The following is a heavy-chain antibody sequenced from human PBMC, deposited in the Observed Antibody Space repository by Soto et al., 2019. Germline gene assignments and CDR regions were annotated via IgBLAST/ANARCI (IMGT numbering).Heavy chain of an antibody. D-gene: IGHD2-15*01. Sequence: QVQLVQSGAEVKKPGASVKVSCKASGYTFTSYGISWVRQAPGQGLEWMGWIGAYNGNTNYAQKLQGRVTMTTDTSTSTAYMELRSLRSDDTAVYYCAGCSGGSCPYYYYYMDVWGKGTTVTVSS. CDR2: IGAYNGNT. CDR3: AGCSGGSCPYYYYYMDV. CDR1: GYTFTSYG. V-gene: IGHV1-18*01. J-gene: IGHJ6*03.